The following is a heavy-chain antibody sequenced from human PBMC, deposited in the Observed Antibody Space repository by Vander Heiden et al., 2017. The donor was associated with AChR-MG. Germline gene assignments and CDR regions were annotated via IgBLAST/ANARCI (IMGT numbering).Heavy chain of an antibody. J-gene: IGHJ6*02. CDR2: FDPEDGET. Sequence: VPLAQSGAEVKKPGASVKVSCKVSGYTLTDLYVHWVRQAPGKGLEWMGGFDPEDGETIYAQKFQGRVTMTEDTSTDTAYMELSSLRSEDTAVYYCATGTTVTRFHYYYYGMDVWGQGTTVTVSS. D-gene: IGHD4-17*01. V-gene: IGHV1-24*01. CDR1: GYTLTDLY. CDR3: ATGTTVTRFHYYYYGMDV.